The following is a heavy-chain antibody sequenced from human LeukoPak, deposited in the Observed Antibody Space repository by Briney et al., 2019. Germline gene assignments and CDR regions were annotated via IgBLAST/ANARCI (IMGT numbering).Heavy chain of an antibody. CDR1: GYTFTNYG. V-gene: IGHV1-18*01. J-gene: IGHJ4*02. D-gene: IGHD3-22*01. CDR3: ARDSYYYDTYYFHY. CDR2: ISAYNGNT. Sequence: ASVTVSFKASGYTFTNYGISWVRQAPGQGLEWMGWISAYNGNTKYAQSLQGRVTMTADTSTTTAYMELRSLTSDDTAVYYCARDSYYYDTYYFHYWGQGTRVTVSS.